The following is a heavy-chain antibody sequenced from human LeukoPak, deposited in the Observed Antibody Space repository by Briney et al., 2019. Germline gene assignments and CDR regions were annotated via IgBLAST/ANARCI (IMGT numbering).Heavy chain of an antibody. Sequence: PGGSLRLSCAASGFTFSSYWMSWVRQAPGKGLEWVANIKEDGSEKYYVDSVKGRFTISRDNAKNSLYLQMNSLRAEDTALYYCAKGGYSYGWNYYYYMDVWGKGTTVTISS. CDR3: AKGGYSYGWNYYYYMDV. CDR1: GFTFSSYW. D-gene: IGHD5-18*01. CDR2: IKEDGSEK. J-gene: IGHJ6*03. V-gene: IGHV3-7*03.